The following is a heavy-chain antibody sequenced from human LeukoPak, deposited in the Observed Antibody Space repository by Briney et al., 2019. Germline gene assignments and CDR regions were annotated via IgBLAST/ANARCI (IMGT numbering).Heavy chain of an antibody. Sequence: SGGSLRLSCAASGFTFSSYWMSWVRQAPGKGLEWVAFIRYDGSNKYYADSVKGRFTISRDNSKNTLYLQMNSLRAEDTAVYYCAKDGYDDYYDSSGYYNYWGQGTLVTVSS. CDR3: AKDGYDDYYDSSGYYNY. D-gene: IGHD3-22*01. CDR2: IRYDGSNK. J-gene: IGHJ4*02. CDR1: GFTFSSYW. V-gene: IGHV3-30*02.